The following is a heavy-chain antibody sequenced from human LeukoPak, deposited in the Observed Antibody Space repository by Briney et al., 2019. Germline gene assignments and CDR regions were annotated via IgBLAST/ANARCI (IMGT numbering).Heavy chain of an antibody. CDR3: AKDTRGKNFFGEFDS. Sequence: QRGGSLRLSCAASGFTFRSYAMHWVRQAAGKGLEWVSLISGDGSTTHYADSVKGRFTMSRDNNKNSLYLQMDSLTTEDTALYYCAKDTRGKNFFGEFDSWGQGTLVTVSS. CDR1: GFTFRSYA. CDR2: ISGDGSTT. D-gene: IGHD3-16*01. J-gene: IGHJ4*02. V-gene: IGHV3-43*02.